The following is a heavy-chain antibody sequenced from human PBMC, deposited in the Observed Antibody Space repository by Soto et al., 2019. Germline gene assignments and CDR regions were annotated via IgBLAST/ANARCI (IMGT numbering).Heavy chain of an antibody. CDR1: GGSISFDHYH. D-gene: IGHD2-21*02. V-gene: IGHV4-30-4*01. CDR2: IHYGGSV. CDR3: VREDDGGDRDYYGLDV. J-gene: IGHJ6*02. Sequence: QVQLQESGPGLVRPSQTLSLTCTVSGGSISFDHYHWTWIRQPAGKGLEWIGYIHYGGSVYYNPSLQSRVSMSVDTSKNVFYLKLSSVTAADTAVYFCVREDDGGDRDYYGLDVWGQGTTVTVSS.